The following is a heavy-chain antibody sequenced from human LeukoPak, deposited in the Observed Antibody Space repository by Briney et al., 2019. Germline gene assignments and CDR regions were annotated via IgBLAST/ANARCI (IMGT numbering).Heavy chain of an antibody. J-gene: IGHJ4*02. Sequence: GSVNVSCKASRYTFTGYYMHWVRRAPGQGVEWMGWINPISAGTNYAQKFQGRVTMTRDTSISTAYMELSRLRSDDTAVYYCASFPAGYAPDYWGQGTLVTVSS. V-gene: IGHV1-2*02. D-gene: IGHD3-9*01. CDR2: INPISAGT. CDR1: RYTFTGYY. CDR3: ASFPAGYAPDY.